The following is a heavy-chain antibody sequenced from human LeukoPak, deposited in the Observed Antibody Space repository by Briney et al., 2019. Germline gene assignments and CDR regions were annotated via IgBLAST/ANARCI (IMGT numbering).Heavy chain of an antibody. CDR3: ARRGYCSGGSCYSYFDY. V-gene: IGHV4-59*08. Sequence: SETLSLTCTVSGGSISSYYWSWIRQPPGKGLEWIGCIYYSGSTNYNPSLKSRVTISVDTSKNQFSLKLSSVTAADTAVYYCARRGYCSGGSCYSYFDYWGQGTLVTVSS. CDR2: IYYSGST. J-gene: IGHJ4*02. D-gene: IGHD2-15*01. CDR1: GGSISSYY.